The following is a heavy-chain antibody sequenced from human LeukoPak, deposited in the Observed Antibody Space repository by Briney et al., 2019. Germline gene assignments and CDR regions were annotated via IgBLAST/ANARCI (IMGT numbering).Heavy chain of an antibody. CDR2: IYYSGST. J-gene: IGHJ3*02. CDR3: TRRAGTDSNGAFDI. V-gene: IGHV4-4*02. CDR1: GGSISSSNW. Sequence: PSETLSLTCAVSGGSISSSNWWSWVRQPPGKGLEWIGSIYYSGSTYYNPSLKSRVTISVDTSKNQFSLKLSSVTAADTAVYYCTRRAGTDSNGAFDIWGQGTMVTVSS. D-gene: IGHD6-19*01.